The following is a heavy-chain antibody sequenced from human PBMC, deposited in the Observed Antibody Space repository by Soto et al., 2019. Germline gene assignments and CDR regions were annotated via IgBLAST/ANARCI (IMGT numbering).Heavy chain of an antibody. CDR2: ISSSSSYT. V-gene: IGHV3-11*06. CDR3: ARINSITGTTESVSGMDV. J-gene: IGHJ6*02. Sequence: PGGSLRLSCAAPGFTFSDYYMSWIRQAPGKGLEWVSYISSSSSYTNYADSVKGRFTISRDNAKNSLYLQMNSLRAEDTAVYYCARINSITGTTESVSGMDVWGQGTTVTVSS. CDR1: GFTFSDYY. D-gene: IGHD1-7*01.